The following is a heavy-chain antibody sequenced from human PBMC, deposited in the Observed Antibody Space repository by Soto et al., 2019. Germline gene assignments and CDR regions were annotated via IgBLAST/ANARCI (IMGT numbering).Heavy chain of an antibody. J-gene: IGHJ6*02. CDR3: ARDLGHDFWSGYHRKDYYYYYGMDV. CDR1: GGTFSSYA. Sequence: QVQLVQSGAEVKKPGSSVKVSCKASGGTFSSYAISWVRQAPGQGLEWMGGIIPIFGTANYAQKFQRRVTITADKSTSTAYMELSSMRSEDTAVYYCARDLGHDFWSGYHRKDYYYYYGMDVWGQGTTVTVSS. V-gene: IGHV1-69*06. D-gene: IGHD3-3*01. CDR2: IIPIFGTA.